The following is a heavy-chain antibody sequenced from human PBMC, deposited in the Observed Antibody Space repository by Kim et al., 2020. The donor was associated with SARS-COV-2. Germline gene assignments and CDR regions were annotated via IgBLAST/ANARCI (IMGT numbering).Heavy chain of an antibody. V-gene: IGHV3-53*01. CDR1: GFTVSSNY. CDR3: ASRIISSGWYADDY. J-gene: IGHJ4*02. Sequence: GGSLRLSCAASGFTVSSNYMSWVRQAPGKGLEWVSVIYSGGSTYYADSVKGRFTISRDNSKNTLYLQMNSLRAEDTAVYYCASRIISSGWYADDYWGQGTLVTVSS. D-gene: IGHD6-19*01. CDR2: IYSGGST.